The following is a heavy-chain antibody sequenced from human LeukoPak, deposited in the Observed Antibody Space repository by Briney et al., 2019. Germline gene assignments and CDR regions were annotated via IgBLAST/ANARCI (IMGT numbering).Heavy chain of an antibody. D-gene: IGHD5-24*01. V-gene: IGHV1-24*01. Sequence: ASVKVSCKASGYTFTSYDISWVRQAPGKGLEWMGGFDPEDGETIYAQKFQGRVTMTEDTSTDTAYMELSSLRSEDTAVYYCATDWEWLQLSYWGQGTLVTVSS. CDR1: GYTFTSYD. CDR2: FDPEDGET. J-gene: IGHJ4*02. CDR3: ATDWEWLQLSY.